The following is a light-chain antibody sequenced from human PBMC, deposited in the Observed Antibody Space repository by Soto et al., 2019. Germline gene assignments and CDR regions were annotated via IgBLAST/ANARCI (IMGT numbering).Light chain of an antibody. J-gene: IGLJ2*01. V-gene: IGLV1-51*01. CDR1: SSNVGGNY. CDR2: DNH. Sequence: QSVLTQPPSVSAAPGQTVTISCSGSSSNVGGNYVSWYQVLPQKAPKHLIYDNHKRHSGIPDRFSGSKSGTSATLGITDLQTGDEAEYYCGTWDISLDTVVFGGGTKLTVL. CDR3: GTWDISLDTVV.